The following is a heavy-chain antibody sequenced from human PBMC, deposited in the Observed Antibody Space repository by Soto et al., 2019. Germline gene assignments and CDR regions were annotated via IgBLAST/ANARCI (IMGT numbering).Heavy chain of an antibody. D-gene: IGHD3-10*01. CDR1: GYTFNSYY. V-gene: IGHV1-46*02. CDR2: ITPSGGST. J-gene: IGHJ6*02. CDR3: ARDLTELTMVRGVNQHRYYYYGMDV. Sequence: GASVKVSSTASGYTFNSYYMPWVRQAPGQGLEWMGIITPSGGSTSYAQKFQGRVTMTRDTSTSTVYMELSSLRSEDTAVYYCARDLTELTMVRGVNQHRYYYYGMDVWGQGTTVTVSS.